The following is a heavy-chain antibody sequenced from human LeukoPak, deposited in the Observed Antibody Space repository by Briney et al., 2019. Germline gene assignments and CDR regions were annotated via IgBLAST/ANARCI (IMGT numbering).Heavy chain of an antibody. Sequence: GESLKISCKGSGYSFTSYWIGWVRQMPGKGLEWMGIIYPGDSDTRYSPSFQGQVTISADKSISTAYLQWSSLKASDTAMYYRALNRDSSGYSGAEYFQHWGQGTLVTVSS. J-gene: IGHJ1*01. CDR3: ALNRDSSGYSGAEYFQH. CDR2: IYPGDSDT. D-gene: IGHD3-22*01. CDR1: GYSFTSYW. V-gene: IGHV5-51*01.